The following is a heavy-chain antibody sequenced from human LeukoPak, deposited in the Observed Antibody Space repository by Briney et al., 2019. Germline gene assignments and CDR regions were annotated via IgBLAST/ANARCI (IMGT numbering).Heavy chain of an antibody. CDR3: ARDRLQHYFDY. Sequence: PGRSLRLSCAASGHTFRSYAMNWVRQAPGKGLEWVSVISGSGDSTNYADSVKGRFTISRDNSKNTLYLQMNSLRAEDTAVYFCARDRLQHYFDYWGQGTLVTVSS. CDR2: ISGSGDST. D-gene: IGHD4-11*01. CDR1: GHTFRSYA. J-gene: IGHJ4*02. V-gene: IGHV3-23*01.